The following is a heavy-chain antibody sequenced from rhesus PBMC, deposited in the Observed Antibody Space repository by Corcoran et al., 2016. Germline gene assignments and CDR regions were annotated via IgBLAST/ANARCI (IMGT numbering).Heavy chain of an antibody. CDR1: GYSIRSGYY. Sequence: QVQLQESGPGLVKPSETLSLTCAVSGYSIRSGYYWGWIRQPPGKGLEWIGSIYGSGGSNYLNPSLKSRVTLSVDTSKNQFSLKLSSVTAADTAVYYCARRLATVTLSYFDYWGQGVLVTVSS. CDR2: IYGSGGSN. J-gene: IGHJ4*01. D-gene: IGHD5-36*02. CDR3: ARRLATVTLSYFDY. V-gene: IGHV4S14*01.